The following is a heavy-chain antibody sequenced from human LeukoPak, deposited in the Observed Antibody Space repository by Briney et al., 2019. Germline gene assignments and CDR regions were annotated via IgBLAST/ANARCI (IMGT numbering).Heavy chain of an antibody. CDR3: AKDKTRGLGYSYSKSGNYFDY. CDR2: ISYSGSST. D-gene: IGHD5-18*01. V-gene: IGHV3-23*01. Sequence: PGGSLRLSCAASGFTFSSYAMSWVRQAPGKGLEWVSAISYSGSSTYYADSVKGRFTISRDNSKNTLYLQMNSLRAEDTAVYYCAKDKTRGLGYSYSKSGNYFDYWGQGTLVTVSS. J-gene: IGHJ4*02. CDR1: GFTFSSYA.